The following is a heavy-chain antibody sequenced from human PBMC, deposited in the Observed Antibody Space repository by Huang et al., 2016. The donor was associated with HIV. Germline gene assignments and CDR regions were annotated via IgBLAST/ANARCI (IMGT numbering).Heavy chain of an antibody. CDR3: ARGGVGGVSDYRDAFDM. J-gene: IGHJ3*02. CDR2: FYYSGQT. V-gene: IGHV4-30-4*08. Sequence: QVQLQESGPGLVKPSQILSLTCTVYGGPVSSGAYFWSWIRTPPGKGLEWIGSFYYSGQTFYKTSLKTRRAIAADMVRNQCSLTLTSVTAADTAVYYCARGGVGGVSDYRDAFDMWGQGTLVTVSS. CDR1: GGPVSSGAYF. D-gene: IGHD3-16*01.